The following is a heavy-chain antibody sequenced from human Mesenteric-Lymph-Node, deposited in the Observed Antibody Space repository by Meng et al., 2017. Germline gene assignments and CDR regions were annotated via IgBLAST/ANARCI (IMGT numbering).Heavy chain of an antibody. D-gene: IGHD3-22*01. J-gene: IGHJ5*02. Sequence: GESLKISCAASGFTFSSYAMSWVRQAPGKGLEWVSAISGSGGSTYYADSVKGRFTISRDNSKNTLYLQMNSLRAEDTAVYYCAKVGPVVVPKDRFDPWGQGTLVTVSS. V-gene: IGHV3-23*01. CDR3: AKVGPVVVPKDRFDP. CDR1: GFTFSSYA. CDR2: ISGSGGST.